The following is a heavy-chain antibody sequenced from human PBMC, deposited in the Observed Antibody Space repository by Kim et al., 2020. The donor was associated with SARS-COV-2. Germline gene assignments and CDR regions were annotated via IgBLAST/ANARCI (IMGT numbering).Heavy chain of an antibody. CDR3: ARSRGPELFGFQH. CDR1: GGSISSSNW. J-gene: IGHJ1*01. CDR2: IYHSGST. V-gene: IGHV4-4*02. Sequence: SETLSLTCAVSGGSISSSNWWSWVRQPPGKGLEWIGEIYHSGSTNYNPSLKSRVTISVDKSKNQFSLKLSSVTAADTAVYYCARSRGPELFGFQHWGQGTLVTVSS. D-gene: IGHD3-10*01.